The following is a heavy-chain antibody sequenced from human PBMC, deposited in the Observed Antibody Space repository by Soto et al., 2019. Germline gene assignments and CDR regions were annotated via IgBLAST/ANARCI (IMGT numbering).Heavy chain of an antibody. CDR2: INPNSGGT. D-gene: IGHD3-10*01. V-gene: IGHV1-2*04. Sequence: ASVKVSCKASGYTFTGYYMHWVRQAPGQGLEWTGWINPNSGGTNYAQKFQGWVTMTRDTSISTAYMELSRLRSDDTAVYYCARGGSLWFGELSAYYYGMDVWGQGTTVTVSS. J-gene: IGHJ6*02. CDR3: ARGGSLWFGELSAYYYGMDV. CDR1: GYTFTGYY.